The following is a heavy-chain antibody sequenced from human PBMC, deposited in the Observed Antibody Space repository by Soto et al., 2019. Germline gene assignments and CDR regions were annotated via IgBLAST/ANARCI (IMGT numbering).Heavy chain of an antibody. V-gene: IGHV3-11*05. D-gene: IGHD3-22*01. CDR3: ARAQGYDSSGQTFQH. CDR1: GFTFSDYY. CDR2: ISSSSSYT. J-gene: IGHJ1*01. Sequence: QVQLVESGGGLVKPGGSLRLSCAASGFTFSDYYMSWIRQAPGQGLEWVSYISSSSSYTNYADSVKGRFTISRDNAKNSLYLQMNSLRAEDTAVYYCARAQGYDSSGQTFQHWGQGTLVTVSS.